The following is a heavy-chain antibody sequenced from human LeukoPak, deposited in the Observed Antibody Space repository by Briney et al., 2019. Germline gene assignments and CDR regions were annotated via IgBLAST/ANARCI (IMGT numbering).Heavy chain of an antibody. CDR1: GYTFTSYD. D-gene: IGHD6-13*01. J-gene: IGHJ4*02. Sequence: GASVKVSCKASGYTFTSYDINWVRQAPGQGLEWMGWINPNSGGTNYAQKFQGRVTMTRDTSISTAYMELSRLRSDDTAVYHCARGSVHSSSWYGDWGQGTLVTVSS. CDR2: INPNSGGT. V-gene: IGHV1-2*02. CDR3: ARGSVHSSSWYGD.